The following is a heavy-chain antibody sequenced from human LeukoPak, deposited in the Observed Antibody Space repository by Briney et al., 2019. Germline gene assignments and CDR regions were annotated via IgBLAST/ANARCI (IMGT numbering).Heavy chain of an antibody. CDR1: GASISNSFYF. J-gene: IGHJ4*02. Sequence: SETLSLTCTVSGASISNSFYFWGWVRQPPGTGLEWIGHIRYSGSAYHNPSLKRRVTISVDKSKNQFSLKLSSVTAADTAVYYCARDTVVGATNLPTYYFDYWGQGTLVTVSS. CDR2: IRYSGSA. V-gene: IGHV4-39*07. D-gene: IGHD1-26*01. CDR3: ARDTVVGATNLPTYYFDY.